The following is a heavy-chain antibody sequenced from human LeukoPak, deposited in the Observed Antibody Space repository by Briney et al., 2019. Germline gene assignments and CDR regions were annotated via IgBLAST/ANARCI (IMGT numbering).Heavy chain of an antibody. J-gene: IGHJ4*02. D-gene: IGHD5-12*01. Sequence: GGSLRLSCAASGFTFSSYAMSWVRQAPGKGLEWVSAISGSGGSTYYADSVKGRFTISRDNSKNTLYLQMNSLRAEDTAVYYCAKMPTPSGYGLATFDYWGQGTLVTVSS. V-gene: IGHV3-23*01. CDR1: GFTFSSYA. CDR2: ISGSGGST. CDR3: AKMPTPSGYGLATFDY.